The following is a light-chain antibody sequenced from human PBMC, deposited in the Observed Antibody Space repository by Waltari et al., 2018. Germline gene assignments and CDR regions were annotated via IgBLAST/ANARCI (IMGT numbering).Light chain of an antibody. CDR3: CSYGGVNTLGVL. CDR2: EVT. J-gene: IGLJ2*01. CDR1: LAVLWGYHL. Sequence: QSALTQPASVSGSPGPSITLPCPGSLAVLWGYHLVSRYQHHPGQAPRLLIYEVTARPSGIPSRFSGSKSGNTASLTISGLQIEDEADYYCCSYGGVNTLGVLFGGGSKLTV. V-gene: IGLV2-23*02.